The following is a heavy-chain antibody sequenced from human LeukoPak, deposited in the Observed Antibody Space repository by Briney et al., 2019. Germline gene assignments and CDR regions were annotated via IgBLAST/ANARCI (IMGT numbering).Heavy chain of an antibody. CDR2: ISFDGSNK. V-gene: IGHV3-30*18. D-gene: IGHD3-3*01. J-gene: IGHJ4*02. CDR1: GFTFSSYG. Sequence: GGSLRLSCAASGFTFSSYGMHWVRQAPGKGLEWVAVISFDGSNKYYADSVKGRFTISRDNSKNTRYLQMNSLRAEDTAVYYCAKDSKALTRFLEWVLPDYWGQGTRVTVSS. CDR3: AKDSKALTRFLEWVLPDY.